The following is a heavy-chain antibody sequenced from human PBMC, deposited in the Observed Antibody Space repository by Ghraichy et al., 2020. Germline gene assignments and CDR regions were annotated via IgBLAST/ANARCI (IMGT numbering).Heavy chain of an antibody. CDR3: GITGTSWFLPRGDY. D-gene: IGHD1-14*01. Sequence: GGSLRLSCAGSGFSSGFPFRKFSLSWVRQAPGKDLEWVSSLSSFSSGSSFIYYANSVQCRFTFSRDDATNSLSLQMTSLRAEDTALYYFGITGTSWFLPRGDYWGQGSLVTVAS. CDR1: GFSSGFPFRKFS. CDR2: LSSFSSGSSFI. J-gene: IGHJ4*02. V-gene: IGHV3-21*06.